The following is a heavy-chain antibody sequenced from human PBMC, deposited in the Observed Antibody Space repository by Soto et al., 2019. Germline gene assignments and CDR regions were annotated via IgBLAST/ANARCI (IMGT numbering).Heavy chain of an antibody. Sequence: GGSLRLSCAASGFTFSSYGMHWVRQAPGKGLEWVAVISYDGSNKYYADSVKGRFTISRDNSKNTLYLQMNSLRAEDTVVYYCAKDLDGVRGVIAPDYYGMDVWGQGTTVTVSS. CDR3: AKDLDGVRGVIAPDYYGMDV. D-gene: IGHD3-10*01. CDR2: ISYDGSNK. CDR1: GFTFSSYG. J-gene: IGHJ6*02. V-gene: IGHV3-30*18.